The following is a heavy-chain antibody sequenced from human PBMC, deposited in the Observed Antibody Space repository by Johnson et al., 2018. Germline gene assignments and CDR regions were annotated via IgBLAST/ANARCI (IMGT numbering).Heavy chain of an antibody. CDR3: AKGPGHYYMDV. CDR1: GFNFDDFA. Sequence: VQLVESGGGLVQXGRSLRLSCAASGFNFDDFAMHWVRQAPGKGLEWVSGISWNGDNLGYADSVKGRFTISRNNAKNSLYLQMNSLRTEGTALYFCAKGPGHYYMDVWGQGTTVTVSS. V-gene: IGHV3-9*01. J-gene: IGHJ6*03. CDR2: ISWNGDNL.